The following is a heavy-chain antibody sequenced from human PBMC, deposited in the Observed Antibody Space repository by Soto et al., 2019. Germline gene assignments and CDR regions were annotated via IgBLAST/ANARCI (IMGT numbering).Heavy chain of an antibody. CDR1: GNRFTSQT. CDR2: ISVENGNT. D-gene: IGHD2-21*01. Sequence: QVELVQSGAEVKKPGASVRVSCKAPGNRFTSQTFHWVRQAPGQSLEWMGWISVENGNTKYSQNFQGRLTITRDTSASTVYMDLRSLKLEDTAVYYCARLRFCGGDSCYPLDVWGQGSKVTVSS. CDR3: ARLRFCGGDSCYPLDV. V-gene: IGHV1-3*01. J-gene: IGHJ3*01.